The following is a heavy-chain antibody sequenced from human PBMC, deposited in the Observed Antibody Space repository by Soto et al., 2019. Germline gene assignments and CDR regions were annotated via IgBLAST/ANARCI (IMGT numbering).Heavy chain of an antibody. V-gene: IGHV3-30*18. D-gene: IGHD1-26*01. Sequence: QSGGSLRLSCAASGFIFSNYGMHWVRQAPGKGLEWVAVISYDGSNKYYADSMKGRFTISRDNSKNTLYLQMSSLRAEDTAVYYCAKDVVAKLGATIGMDVWGQGTTVTVSS. CDR3: AKDVVAKLGATIGMDV. J-gene: IGHJ6*02. CDR1: GFIFSNYG. CDR2: ISYDGSNK.